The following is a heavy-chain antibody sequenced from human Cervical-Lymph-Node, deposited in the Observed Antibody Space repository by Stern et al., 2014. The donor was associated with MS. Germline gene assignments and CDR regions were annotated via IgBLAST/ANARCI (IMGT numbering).Heavy chain of an antibody. CDR1: GFSLSTSGVG. CDR3: AYSGSPVTTRPNWFDP. Sequence: QVTLRESGPTLVTPTQTLTLTCSFSGFSLSTSGVGVGWIRQPPGKALEWLALIYGDDDKLYSPSLKSRLTITKDTSKNQVVLTMTNMDPVDTATYYCAYSGSPVTTRPNWFDPWGQGTLVTVSS. CDR2: IYGDDDK. J-gene: IGHJ5*02. V-gene: IGHV2-5*02. D-gene: IGHD4-11*01.